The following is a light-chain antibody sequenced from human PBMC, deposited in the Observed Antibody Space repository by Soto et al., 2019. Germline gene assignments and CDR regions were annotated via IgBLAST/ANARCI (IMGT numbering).Light chain of an antibody. J-gene: IGKJ1*01. CDR1: QSVLYSSNNKNF. Sequence: DIVMTQSPDSLAVSLGERATINCKSSQSVLYSSNNKNFLAWYQQKPGQPPKLLIYWASTRESGVPDRFTGSGSWTDFTLTISSLQAEDVAVYYCQHYYSTPPTFGQGTKVEIK. V-gene: IGKV4-1*01. CDR3: QHYYSTPPT. CDR2: WAS.